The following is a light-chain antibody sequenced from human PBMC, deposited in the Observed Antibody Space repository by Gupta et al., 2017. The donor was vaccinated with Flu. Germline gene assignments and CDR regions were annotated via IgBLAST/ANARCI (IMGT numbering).Light chain of an antibody. CDR1: NSDIGACVD. CDR2: ANN. V-gene: IGLV1-40*01. Sequence: VSSSWTGTNSDIGACVDVRWYQQLPETSPKLLISANNNRPAGVPDRFSGSKLGTSASLSITGLQAEDEADYYCQSYDSRLSGWVFGGGTKVTVL. J-gene: IGLJ2*01. CDR3: QSYDSRLSGWV.